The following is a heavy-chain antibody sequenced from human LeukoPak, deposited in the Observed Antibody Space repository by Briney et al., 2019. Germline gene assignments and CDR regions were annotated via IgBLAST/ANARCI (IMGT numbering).Heavy chain of an antibody. CDR3: AIVGGISIFGAVAHLMVFDL. V-gene: IGHV4-59*11. J-gene: IGHJ2*01. CDR1: GGSISSHF. Sequence: KSSETLSLTCTVSGGSISSHFWSWIRPPPRKGLEWIGYIYHSGDTDYNPSLKSRVTIPLDTSKTQFSLRLSSVTAARTPVYYCAIVGGISIFGAVAHLMVFDLWGRGTLVRVSS. CDR2: IYHSGDT. D-gene: IGHD3-3*01.